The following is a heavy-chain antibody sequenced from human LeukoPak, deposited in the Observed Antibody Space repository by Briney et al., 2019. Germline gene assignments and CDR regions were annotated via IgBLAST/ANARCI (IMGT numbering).Heavy chain of an antibody. D-gene: IGHD2-8*01. J-gene: IGHJ4*02. CDR3: ARAPLLNPGVLGYFDY. V-gene: IGHV4-61*02. CDR2: IYTSGST. CDR1: GGSISSGSYY. Sequence: PSETLSLTCTVSGGSISSGSYYWSWIRQPAGKGLEWIGRIYTSGSTNYNPSLKSRVTISVDTSKNQFSLKLSSVTAADTAVYYCARAPLLNPGVLGYFDYWGRGTLVTVSS.